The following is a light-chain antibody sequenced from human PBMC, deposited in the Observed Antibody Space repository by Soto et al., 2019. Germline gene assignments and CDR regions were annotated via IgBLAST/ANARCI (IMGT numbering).Light chain of an antibody. CDR3: QQRSSCPLT. V-gene: IGKV3-15*01. CDR1: QGIGST. J-gene: IGKJ4*01. Sequence: IVMTQSPATLSVSPGERATLSCRASQGIGSTLAWYQQKPGQTPRLLIYDASTRATGIPARFSGIGSGTEFTLIISSLEPEDFAVYYCQQRSSCPLTFGGGTKVDIK. CDR2: DAS.